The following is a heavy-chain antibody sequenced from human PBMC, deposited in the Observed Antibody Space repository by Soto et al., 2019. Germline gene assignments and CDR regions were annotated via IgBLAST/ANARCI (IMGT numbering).Heavy chain of an antibody. J-gene: IGHJ6*02. CDR1: GFTFSDYF. CDR2: ISGSGSSSI. V-gene: IGHV3-11*01. CDR3: ARSSATVNGWWGYGLDV. D-gene: IGHD1-1*01. Sequence: QVQLVESGGALVKPGGSLRLSCAASGFTFSDYFMTWIRQAPGKGLEWVSYISGSGSSSIFYADSVQGRFTISRDNAKNALHLQMNSLRAEDTAVYYCARSSATVNGWWGYGLDVWGQGTTVTVSS.